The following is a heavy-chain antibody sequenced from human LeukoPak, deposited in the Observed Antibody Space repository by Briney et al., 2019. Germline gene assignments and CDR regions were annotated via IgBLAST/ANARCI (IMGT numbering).Heavy chain of an antibody. V-gene: IGHV1-2*02. D-gene: IGHD2/OR15-2a*01. CDR1: GFTFTDHY. CDR3: VREGEGPLSKDFDY. Sequence: ASVKVSCKSSGFTFTDHYIRWVRQGPGQGLEWMGYIGPHSTFTSSPQEFQGRVTMTRDASMSTAYMELTRLTSDDTAVYYCVREGEGPLSKDFDYWGQGTLVTVS. J-gene: IGHJ4*02. CDR2: IGPHSTFT.